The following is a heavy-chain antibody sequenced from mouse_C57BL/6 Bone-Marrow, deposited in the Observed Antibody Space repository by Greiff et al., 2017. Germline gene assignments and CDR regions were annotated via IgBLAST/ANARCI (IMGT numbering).Heavy chain of an antibody. CDR3: TSFITTAELNFDY. J-gene: IGHJ2*01. D-gene: IGHD1-1*01. CDR1: GFNIKDDY. V-gene: IGHV14-4*01. Sequence: VQLQQSGAELVRPGAPVKLSCTASGFNIKDDYMHWVKQRPEQGLEWIGWIDPENGDTEYASKFQGKATITADTSSNTAYLQLSSLTSEDTAVYYCTSFITTAELNFDYWGQGTTLTVSS. CDR2: IDPENGDT.